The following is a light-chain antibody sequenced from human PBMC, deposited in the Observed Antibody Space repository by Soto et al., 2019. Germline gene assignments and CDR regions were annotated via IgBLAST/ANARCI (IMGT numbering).Light chain of an antibody. J-gene: IGKJ1*01. CDR2: GAS. V-gene: IGKV3-20*01. CDR3: QQYRSSPST. Sequence: EIVLTQTPGTLSLSPGERATLSCRASRSVSSNYLAWYQRKPGQAPRLLIYGASNRATDIPNRFSGSGSGTDITLTITRIEPEVSGVYYCQQYRSSPSTFGQGTKVEI. CDR1: RSVSSNY.